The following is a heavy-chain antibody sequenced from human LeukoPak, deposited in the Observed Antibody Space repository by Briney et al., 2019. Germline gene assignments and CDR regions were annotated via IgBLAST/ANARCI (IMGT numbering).Heavy chain of an antibody. J-gene: IGHJ4*02. CDR1: GGSVSSGSYY. V-gene: IGHV4-61*01. CDR2: IYYSGST. Sequence: SETLSLTCTVSGGSVSSGSYYWSWIRQPPGKGLEWIGYIYYSGSTNYNPSLKSRVTISVDTSKNQFSLKLSSVTAADTAVYYCARARVAYSSGWSYYFDYWGQRTLVTVSS. D-gene: IGHD6-19*01. CDR3: ARARVAYSSGWSYYFDY.